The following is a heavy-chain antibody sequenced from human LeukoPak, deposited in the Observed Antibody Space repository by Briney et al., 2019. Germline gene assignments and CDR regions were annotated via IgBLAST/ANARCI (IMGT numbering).Heavy chain of an antibody. Sequence: GGSLRLSCAASGFTFSNYPLSWVRQAPGKGLEWVSAISVGVGSTYYAVSVKGRFTISRDNSKNTLFLQMNSLRAEDTAFYYCARDRLAVAGRGDYFDYWGQGTLVTVSS. CDR3: ARDRLAVAGRGDYFDY. CDR2: ISVGVGST. V-gene: IGHV3-23*01. CDR1: GFTFSNYP. J-gene: IGHJ4*02. D-gene: IGHD6-19*01.